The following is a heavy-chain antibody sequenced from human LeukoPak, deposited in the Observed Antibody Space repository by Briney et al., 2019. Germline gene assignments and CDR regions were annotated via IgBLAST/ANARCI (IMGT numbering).Heavy chain of an antibody. J-gene: IGHJ3*02. Sequence: SETLSLTCTVSGGSISSGSYYWGWIRQPPGKGLEWIGSICYSGSTYYNPTLKSPVPISLHTSQTQFSRELSSVTAPDTTVYYCARLPSVDAFDIWGQGTMVTVSP. CDR2: ICYSGST. CDR3: ARLPSVDAFDI. D-gene: IGHD4-11*01. V-gene: IGHV4-39*01. CDR1: GGSISSGSYY.